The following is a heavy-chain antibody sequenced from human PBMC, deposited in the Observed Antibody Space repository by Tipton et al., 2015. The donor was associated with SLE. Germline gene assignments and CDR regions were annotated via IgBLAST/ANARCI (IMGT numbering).Heavy chain of an antibody. J-gene: IGHJ4*02. D-gene: IGHD2-8*02. Sequence: GSLRLSCAASGFTFSNYWMSWVRQAPGKGLEWVANIKEDGSEKSFVGSVRGRFDISRDNAKNLVYLQMNSLRAEDTAVYYCASNLVVFDSVWGQGTLVTVSS. CDR1: GFTFSNYW. V-gene: IGHV3-7*01. CDR2: IKEDGSEK. CDR3: ASNLVVFDSV.